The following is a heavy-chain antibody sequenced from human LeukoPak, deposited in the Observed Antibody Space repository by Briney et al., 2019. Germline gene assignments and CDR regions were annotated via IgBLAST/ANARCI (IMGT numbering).Heavy chain of an antibody. Sequence: ASVKVSCKASGGTFSSYAISWVRQAPGQGLEWMGGIIPIFGTANYAQKFQGRVTITTDESTSTAYMELSSLRSEDTAVYYCARDHPLGVVPAALAAGYAFDIWGQGTMVTVSS. J-gene: IGHJ3*02. CDR3: ARDHPLGVVPAALAAGYAFDI. CDR1: GGTFSSYA. D-gene: IGHD2-2*01. CDR2: IIPIFGTA. V-gene: IGHV1-69*05.